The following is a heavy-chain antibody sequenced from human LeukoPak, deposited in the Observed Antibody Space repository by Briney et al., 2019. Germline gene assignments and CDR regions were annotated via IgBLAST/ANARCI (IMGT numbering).Heavy chain of an antibody. Sequence: GGSLRLSCAASGFTFSSYGMHWVRQAPGKGLEWVAVISYDGSNKYYADSVKGRFTISRDNSKNTLYLQMNSLRAEDTAVYYCAKGGDSSGWYGDYWGQGTLVTVSS. CDR2: ISYDGSNK. CDR3: AKGGDSSGWYGDY. J-gene: IGHJ4*02. CDR1: GFTFSSYG. V-gene: IGHV3-30*18. D-gene: IGHD6-19*01.